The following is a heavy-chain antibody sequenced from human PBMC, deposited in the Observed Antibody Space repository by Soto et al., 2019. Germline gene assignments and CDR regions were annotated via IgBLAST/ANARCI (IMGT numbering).Heavy chain of an antibody. V-gene: IGHV1-69*13. J-gene: IGHJ6*02. CDR1: GGTFSSYA. Sequence: SVEVSCKASGGTFSSYAISWVRQAPGQGLEWMGGIIPIFGTANYAQKFQGRVTVTADESTSTAYMELSSLRSEDTAVYYCARSALPMDKKIVVVVAATGRDYGMDVWGQGTTVTVSS. CDR3: ARSALPMDKKIVVVVAATGRDYGMDV. D-gene: IGHD2-15*01. CDR2: IIPIFGTA.